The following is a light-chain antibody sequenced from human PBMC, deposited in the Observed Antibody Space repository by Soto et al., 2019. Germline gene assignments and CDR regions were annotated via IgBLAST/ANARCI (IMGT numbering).Light chain of an antibody. V-gene: IGKV1-5*01. Sequence: DIEMVQSPSALSASVGYTFTITCRASQKSSPWLAWYQQKPGKAPKLLIYAASTLETGVPSRFSGSGYGTEFTLTIASLQPDDSASYYCQQYNSFSKTFGRGTTVDI. J-gene: IGKJ1*01. CDR1: QKSSPW. CDR2: AAS. CDR3: QQYNSFSKT.